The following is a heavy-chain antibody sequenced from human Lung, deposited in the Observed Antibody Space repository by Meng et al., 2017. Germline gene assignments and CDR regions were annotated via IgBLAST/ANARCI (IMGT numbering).Heavy chain of an antibody. V-gene: IGHV4-34*01. CDR1: GGSFSDYY. CDR3: ARGPTTMAHDFDY. J-gene: IGHJ4*02. Sequence: QGQLQQGGAGLLKPPETLAPPVVVSGGSFSDYYWSWIRQPPGKGLEWIGEINHSGSTNYNPSLESRATISVDTSQNNLSLKLSSVTAADSAVYYCARGPTTMAHDFDYWGQGTLVTVSS. D-gene: IGHD4-11*01. CDR2: INHSGST.